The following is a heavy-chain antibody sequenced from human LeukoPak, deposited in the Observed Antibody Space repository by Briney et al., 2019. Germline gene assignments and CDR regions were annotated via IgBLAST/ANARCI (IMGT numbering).Heavy chain of an antibody. V-gene: IGHV4-34*01. CDR2: INHSGST. Sequence: SETLSLTCAVYGGSFSGYYWSWIRQPPGKGLEWIGEINHSGSTNYNPSLKSRVTISVDTSKNQFSLKLSSVTAADTAVYYCARDYSGSYGFDYWGQGTLVTVSS. J-gene: IGHJ4*02. CDR3: ARDYSGSYGFDY. D-gene: IGHD1-26*01. CDR1: GGSFSGYY.